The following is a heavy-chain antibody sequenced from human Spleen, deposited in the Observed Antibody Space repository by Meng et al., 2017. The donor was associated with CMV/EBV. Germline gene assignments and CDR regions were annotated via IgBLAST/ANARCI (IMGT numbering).Heavy chain of an antibody. Sequence: SETLSLTCTVSGDSISSSYWSWIRQPPGKGLEWIGYISYRGNTNYNPSLKSRVTISLDTAKNQFSLKLSTVTAADTGVYYCARDTGSSSYGMDVWGQGTTVTVSS. V-gene: IGHV4-59*01. CDR1: GDSISSSY. CDR2: ISYRGNT. CDR3: ARDTGSSSYGMDV. J-gene: IGHJ6*02. D-gene: IGHD6-6*01.